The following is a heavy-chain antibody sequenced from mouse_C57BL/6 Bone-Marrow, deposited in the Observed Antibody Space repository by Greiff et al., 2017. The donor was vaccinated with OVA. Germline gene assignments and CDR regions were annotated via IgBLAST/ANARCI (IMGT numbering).Heavy chain of an antibody. Sequence: VQLQQSGPELVKPGASVKISCKASGYTFTDYYMNWVKQSHGKSLEWIGDINPNNGGTSYNQKFKGKATLTVDKSSSTAYMELRSLTSEDSAVYYCARDGDGSSLDYWGQGTTLTVSS. V-gene: IGHV1-26*01. D-gene: IGHD1-1*01. CDR1: GYTFTDYY. CDR2: INPNNGGT. CDR3: ARDGDGSSLDY. J-gene: IGHJ2*01.